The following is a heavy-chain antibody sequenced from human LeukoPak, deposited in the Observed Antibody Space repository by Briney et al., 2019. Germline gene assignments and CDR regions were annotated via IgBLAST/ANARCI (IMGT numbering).Heavy chain of an antibody. J-gene: IGHJ3*02. V-gene: IGHV1-46*01. D-gene: IGHD2-21*02. Sequence: ASVKVSCKASGYTFTGYFMHWVRQAPGQGLEWMGIINPSGGSTSYAQKFQGRVTMTRDTSTSTVYMELSSLRSEDTAVYYCARDGYCGGDCYFPHDAFDIWGQGTMVTVSS. CDR1: GYTFTGYF. CDR3: ARDGYCGGDCYFPHDAFDI. CDR2: INPSGGST.